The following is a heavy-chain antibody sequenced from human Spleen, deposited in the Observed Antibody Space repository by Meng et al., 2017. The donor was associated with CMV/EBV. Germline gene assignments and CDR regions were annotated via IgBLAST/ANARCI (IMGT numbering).Heavy chain of an antibody. CDR1: GFTFSSYS. J-gene: IGHJ4*02. V-gene: IGHV3-21*01. D-gene: IGHD6-13*01. CDR3: ARGGHSSSWYLGY. Sequence: GESLKISCAASGFTFSSYSMNWVRQAPGKGLEWVSSISSSSSYIYYADSVKGRFTISRDNAKNSLFLQMNSLRAEDTAVYYCARGGHSSSWYLGYWGQGTLVTVSS. CDR2: ISSSSSYI.